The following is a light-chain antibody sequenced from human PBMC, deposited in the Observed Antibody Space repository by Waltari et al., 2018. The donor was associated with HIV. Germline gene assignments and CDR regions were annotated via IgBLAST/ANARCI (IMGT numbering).Light chain of an antibody. CDR3: QAWGSTTSGV. CDR2: QDD. V-gene: IGLV3-1*01. J-gene: IGLJ2*01. CDR1: ALGAKY. Sequence: SYEVTQPPSVAVSPGQTACITCSGYALGAKYTCWYQQKPGQSPLLVIYQDDKRPSGIPARFSASSSGHTATLTISGTLPMDEADYYCQAWGSTTSGVFGRGTKLTVL.